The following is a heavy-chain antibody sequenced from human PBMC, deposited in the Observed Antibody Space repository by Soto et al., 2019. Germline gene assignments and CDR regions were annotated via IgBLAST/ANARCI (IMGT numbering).Heavy chain of an antibody. J-gene: IGHJ6*02. Sequence: PGESLKISCKASGYSFTIYWIGWVRQMPGKGLEWMGIFYPVYSDTKYSPSFQGQVTISADKSINTAYLQWSSLKASDTGTYYCARLXPPVGGIIKNYNYAMDVWGQGTTVTVSS. CDR1: GYSFTIYW. CDR2: FYPVYSDT. CDR3: ARLXPPVGGIIKNYNYAMDV. V-gene: IGHV5-51*01. D-gene: IGHD3-16*02.